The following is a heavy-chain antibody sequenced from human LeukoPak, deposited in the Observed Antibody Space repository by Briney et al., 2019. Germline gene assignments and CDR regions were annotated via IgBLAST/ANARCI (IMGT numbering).Heavy chain of an antibody. CDR2: IKSKAVGGTI. Sequence: GGSLRLPCAASGFTFDDYGMSWVRQAPGKGLEWVGRIKSKAVGGTIDYASPVKGRFTISRDDSKNTLYLQMNSLKTEDTAVYYCTTQWLLHNFGYWGQGTLVIVSS. CDR3: TTQWLLHNFGY. J-gene: IGHJ4*02. V-gene: IGHV3-15*01. D-gene: IGHD3-22*01. CDR1: GFTFDDYG.